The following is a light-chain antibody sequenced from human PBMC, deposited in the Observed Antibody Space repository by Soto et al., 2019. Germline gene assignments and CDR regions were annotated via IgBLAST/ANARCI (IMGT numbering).Light chain of an antibody. Sequence: DIQMTQSPSSLSASVGDRVTITCRASQNIIFYLNWYQQKPGEAPKILSYAASNLQSGVPSRFSGSGSGTDCTITISSLQPEDFATYFCQQSYTTPVYSFGQGPKVEIK. CDR1: QNIIFY. CDR3: QQSYTTPVYS. CDR2: AAS. V-gene: IGKV1-39*01. J-gene: IGKJ2*01.